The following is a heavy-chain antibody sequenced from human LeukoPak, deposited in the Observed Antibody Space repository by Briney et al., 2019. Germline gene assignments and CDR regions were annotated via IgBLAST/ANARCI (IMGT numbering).Heavy chain of an antibody. V-gene: IGHV1-24*01. CDR3: ATSVIVLMVYANDAFDI. J-gene: IGHJ3*02. D-gene: IGHD2-8*01. CDR1: GYTLTELS. Sequence: GASVKVSCKVSGYTLTELSMHWVGQAPGKGLEWMGGFDPEDGETIYAQKFQGRVTMTEDTSTDTAYMELSSLRSEDTAVYYCATSVIVLMVYANDAFDIWGQGTMVTVSS. CDR2: FDPEDGET.